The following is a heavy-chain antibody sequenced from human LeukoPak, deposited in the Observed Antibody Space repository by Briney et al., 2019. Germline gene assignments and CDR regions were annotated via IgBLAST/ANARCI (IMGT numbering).Heavy chain of an antibody. CDR2: ISGSGGST. D-gene: IGHD3-22*01. J-gene: IGHJ4*02. Sequence: GGSLRLSCAASGFTFSSYAMSWVRQAPGKGLEWVSAISGSGGSTYYADPVKGRFTISRDNSKNTLYLQMNSLRAEDTAIYYCAKDRSYYDSSGYPTNFDYWGQGTLVTVSS. CDR3: AKDRSYYDSSGYPTNFDY. V-gene: IGHV3-23*01. CDR1: GFTFSSYA.